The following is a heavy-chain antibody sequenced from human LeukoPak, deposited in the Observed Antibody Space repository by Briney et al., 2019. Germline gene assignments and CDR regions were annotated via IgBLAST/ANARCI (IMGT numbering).Heavy chain of an antibody. CDR1: GGSISSSSYY. CDR2: IYYSGST. CDR3: ARRGYCSSTSCYEYWFEP. Sequence: SETLSLTCTVSGGSISSSSYYWGWIRQPPGKGLEWIGIIYYSGSTYYNPSLKSRLTISVDTSKNQFSLKLSSVTATDTAVYYCARRGYCSSTSCYEYWFEPCGEGALVSVSS. J-gene: IGHJ5*02. D-gene: IGHD2-2*01. V-gene: IGHV4-39*01.